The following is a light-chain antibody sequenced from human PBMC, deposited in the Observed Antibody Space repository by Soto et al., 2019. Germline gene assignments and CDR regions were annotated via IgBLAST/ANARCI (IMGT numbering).Light chain of an antibody. J-gene: IGLJ1*01. Sequence: QSVLTQPPSASGTPGQRVTISCSGSGSNIGSNYVYWYQQLPGTAPKLLIYRNNQRPSGVPDRFSGSKSGTSASLAISGLRSEDEADYYCAAWDDSLSGFYVFGTGTKVTVL. V-gene: IGLV1-47*01. CDR1: GSNIGSNY. CDR3: AAWDDSLSGFYV. CDR2: RNN.